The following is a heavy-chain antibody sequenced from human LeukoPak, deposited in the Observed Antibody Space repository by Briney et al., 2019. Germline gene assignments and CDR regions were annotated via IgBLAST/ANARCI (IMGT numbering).Heavy chain of an antibody. CDR3: AKRSRRLTIVRGVPREDV. D-gene: IGHD3-10*01. CDR1: GFTFRNYA. CDR2: ISGNGGST. V-gene: IGHV3-23*01. Sequence: GSLRLSCAASGFTFRNYAMNWVRQAPGKGLEWVSAISGNGGSTYYADSVKGRFTISRDNSKNTVYLEMSSLRAEDTAVYYCAKRSRRLTIVRGVPREDVWGQGTTVTVSS. J-gene: IGHJ6*02.